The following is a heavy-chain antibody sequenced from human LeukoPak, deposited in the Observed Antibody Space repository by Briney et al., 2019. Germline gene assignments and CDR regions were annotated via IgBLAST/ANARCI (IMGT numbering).Heavy chain of an antibody. CDR2: ISGSGGST. D-gene: IGHD6-13*01. V-gene: IGHV3-23*01. J-gene: IGHJ4*02. Sequence: PGGSLRLSCAASGFTFSSYAMSWVRQAPGKGLEWVSAISGSGGSTYYADSVKGRFTISRGNSKNTLYLQMNSLRAEDTAVYYCAKDRAAAGYFDYWGQGTLVTVSS. CDR3: AKDRAAAGYFDY. CDR1: GFTFSSYA.